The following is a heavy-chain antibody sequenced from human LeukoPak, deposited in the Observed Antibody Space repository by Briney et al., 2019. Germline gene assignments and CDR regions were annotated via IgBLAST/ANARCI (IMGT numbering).Heavy chain of an antibody. Sequence: ASVKVSCKASGYTFTGYYMHWVRQAPGQGLEWMGWINPSGGSTSYAQKFQGRVTMTRDTSTSTVYMELSSLRSEDTAVYYCARDTDYDFWSGYYWRDYYYGMDVWGQGTTVTVSS. D-gene: IGHD3-3*01. CDR2: INPSGGST. CDR1: GYTFTGYY. J-gene: IGHJ6*02. V-gene: IGHV1-46*01. CDR3: ARDTDYDFWSGYYWRDYYYGMDV.